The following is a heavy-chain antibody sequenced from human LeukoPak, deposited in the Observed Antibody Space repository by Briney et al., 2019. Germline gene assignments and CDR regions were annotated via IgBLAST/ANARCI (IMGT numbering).Heavy chain of an antibody. D-gene: IGHD3-10*01. CDR3: ARGSIYRPLDY. Sequence: GGSLRLSCAASGFTFSSYGMHWARQAPGKGLEYVSSISSNGGRTYYANSVKGRFTISRDDSKNTLYLQMGSLRAEDMAVYYCARGSIYRPLDYWGQGTLVTVSS. CDR2: ISSNGGRT. J-gene: IGHJ4*02. V-gene: IGHV3-64*01. CDR1: GFTFSSYG.